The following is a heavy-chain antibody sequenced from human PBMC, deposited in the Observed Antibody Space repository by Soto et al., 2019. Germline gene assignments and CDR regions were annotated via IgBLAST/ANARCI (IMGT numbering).Heavy chain of an antibody. Sequence: QVQLVQSGAEVKKPGSSVKVSCKASGGTFSSYTISWVRQAPGQGLEWMGRIIPILGIANYAQKFQGRVTITADKSTSTAYMELSSLRSEDTAVYYCARVSWWDYYGSGSYSSEYFQHWGQGTLVTVSS. J-gene: IGHJ1*01. CDR1: GGTFSSYT. CDR3: ARVSWWDYYGSGSYSSEYFQH. V-gene: IGHV1-69*02. D-gene: IGHD3-10*01. CDR2: IIPILGIA.